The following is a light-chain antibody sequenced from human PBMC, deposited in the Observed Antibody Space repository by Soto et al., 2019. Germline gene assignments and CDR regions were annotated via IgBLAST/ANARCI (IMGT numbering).Light chain of an antibody. V-gene: IGKV3-15*01. CDR3: QSPRT. CDR1: QSVSSN. Sequence: EIVMTQSPATLSVSPGERATLSCRASQSVSSNLAWYQQKPGQAPRLLIYGASTRATGIPARFSGSGSGTEFTLTISSLQSEDFAVYYCQSPRTFGQGTKVEIK. J-gene: IGKJ1*01. CDR2: GAS.